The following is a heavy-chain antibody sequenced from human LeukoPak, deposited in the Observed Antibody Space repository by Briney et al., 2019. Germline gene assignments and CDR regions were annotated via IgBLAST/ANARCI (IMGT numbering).Heavy chain of an antibody. J-gene: IGHJ4*02. D-gene: IGHD5-18*01. V-gene: IGHV4-30-4*08. CDR2: IYYSGST. CDR1: GGSISSGDYD. CDR3: ARAIQLWRWFDY. Sequence: PSETLSLTCAVSGGSISSGDYDWSWIRQPPGKGLEWIGYIYYSGSTYYNPSLNSRVTISVDTSKNQFSLKLSSVTAADTAVYYCARAIQLWRWFDYWGQGTLVTVSS.